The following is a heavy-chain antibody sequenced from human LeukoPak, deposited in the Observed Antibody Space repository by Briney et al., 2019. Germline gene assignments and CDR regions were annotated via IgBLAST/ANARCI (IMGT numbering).Heavy chain of an antibody. CDR2: ISSSGSTI. CDR1: GFTFSSYE. V-gene: IGHV3-48*03. J-gene: IGHJ4*02. Sequence: GGSLRLSCAASGFTFSSYEMNWVRQAPGKGLEWVSYISSSGSTIYYADSVKGRFTISRDNAKNSLYLQMNSLRAEDTAVYYCARRSGIAVAGAFDYWGQGTLVTVSS. CDR3: ARRSGIAVAGAFDY. D-gene: IGHD6-19*01.